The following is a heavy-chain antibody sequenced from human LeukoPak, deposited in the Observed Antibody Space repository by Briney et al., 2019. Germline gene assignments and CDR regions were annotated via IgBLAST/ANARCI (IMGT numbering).Heavy chain of an antibody. D-gene: IGHD3-22*01. V-gene: IGHV3-30*04. J-gene: IGHJ3*02. CDR1: VFTFSSYA. CDR2: ISYDGSNK. CDR3: ARGGYYYDNSGGAFDI. Sequence: GRSLRLSCAASVFTFSSYAMHWVRQAPGKGLEWVTLISYDGSNKFYADSVKSRVTISRDNSKNTLYLQMNSLRAEETAVYYGARGGYYYDNSGGAFDIWGQGTMVTVSA.